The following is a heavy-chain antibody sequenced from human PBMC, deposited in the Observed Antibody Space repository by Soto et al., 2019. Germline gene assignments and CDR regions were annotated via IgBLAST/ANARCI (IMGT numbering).Heavy chain of an antibody. CDR1: GGTFSSYT. D-gene: IGHD1-7*01. CDR3: ARGWITGTRTNYYYMDV. Sequence: SVKVSCKASGGTFSSYTISWVRQAPGQGLEWMGRIIPILGVANYAQKFQGRVTITADKSTSTAYMELSSLRSEDTAVYYCARGWITGTRTNYYYMDVWGKGTTVTVSS. J-gene: IGHJ6*03. CDR2: IIPILGVA. V-gene: IGHV1-69*02.